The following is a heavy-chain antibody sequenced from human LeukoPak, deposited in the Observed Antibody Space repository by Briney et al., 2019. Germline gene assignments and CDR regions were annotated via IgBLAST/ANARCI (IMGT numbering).Heavy chain of an antibody. D-gene: IGHD4-17*01. V-gene: IGHV1-8*01. CDR2: MNPNSGNT. J-gene: IGHJ4*02. Sequence: ASVKVSCKASGYTFTTYDINWVRQATGQGLEWMGWMNPNSGNTGYAQKFQGRVTMTRNASISTAYMELSSLRSEDTAVDYCASSRTPGHAVTTSFDYWGQGSLVTVSS. CDR1: GYTFTTYD. CDR3: ASSRTPGHAVTTSFDY.